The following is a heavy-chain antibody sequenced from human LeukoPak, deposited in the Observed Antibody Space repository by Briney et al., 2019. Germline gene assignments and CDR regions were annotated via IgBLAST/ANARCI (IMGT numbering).Heavy chain of an antibody. V-gene: IGHV3-30-3*01. D-gene: IGHD3-16*02. CDR1: GFTFSSYA. Sequence: GGSLRLSCAASGFTFSSYAMHWVRQAPGKGLEWVAVISYDGSNKYYADSVKGRFTISRDNSKNTLYLQMNSLRAEDTAVYYCARDDRIMITFGGVIALDYWGQGTLVTVSS. CDR3: ARDDRIMITFGGVIALDY. J-gene: IGHJ4*02. CDR2: ISYDGSNK.